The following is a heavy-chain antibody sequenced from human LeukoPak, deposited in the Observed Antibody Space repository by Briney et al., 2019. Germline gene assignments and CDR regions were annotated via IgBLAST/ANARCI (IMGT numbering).Heavy chain of an antibody. Sequence: SGGSLRLSCAASGFTFSSYSMHWVRQAPGKGLEWVSSISSSSSYIYYADSVKGRFTISRDNAKNSLYLQMNSLRAEDTAVYYCARVGSSPIPFDIWGQGTMVTVSS. V-gene: IGHV3-21*01. D-gene: IGHD2-2*02. CDR2: ISSSSSYI. CDR3: ARVGSSPIPFDI. J-gene: IGHJ3*02. CDR1: GFTFSSYS.